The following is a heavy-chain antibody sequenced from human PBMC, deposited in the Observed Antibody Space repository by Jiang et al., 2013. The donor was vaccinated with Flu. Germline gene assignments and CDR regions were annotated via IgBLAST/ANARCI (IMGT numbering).Heavy chain of an antibody. Sequence: WMGGFDPEDGETIYAQKFQGRVTMTEDTSTDTAYMELSSLRSEDTAVYYCATAAGADYGDYEEYYWGQGTLVTVS. J-gene: IGHJ4*02. D-gene: IGHD4-17*01. V-gene: IGHV1-24*01. CDR3: ATAAGADYGDYEEYY. CDR2: FDPEDGET.